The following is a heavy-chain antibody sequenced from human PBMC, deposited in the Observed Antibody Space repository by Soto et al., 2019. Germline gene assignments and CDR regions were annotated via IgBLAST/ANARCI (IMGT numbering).Heavy chain of an antibody. J-gene: IGHJ6*02. CDR1: GFSLSNARMG. CDR2: IFSNDEK. V-gene: IGHV2-26*01. CDR3: ARIHSSSWYVYYYYGMGV. D-gene: IGHD6-13*01. Sequence: SGPTLVNPTETLTLTCTVSGFSLSNARMGVSWIRQPPGKALEWLAHIFSNDEKSYSTSLKSRLTISKDTSKSQVVLTMTNMDPVDTATYYCARIHSSSWYVYYYYGMGVWGQGTTVTVSS.